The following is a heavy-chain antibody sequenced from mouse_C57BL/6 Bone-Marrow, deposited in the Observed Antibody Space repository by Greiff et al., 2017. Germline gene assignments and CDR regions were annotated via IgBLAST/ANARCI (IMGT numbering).Heavy chain of an antibody. V-gene: IGHV5-16*01. CDR2: INYDGSST. CDR1: GFTFSDYY. CDR3: ARGAYFYWYFDV. D-gene: IGHD1-1*01. J-gene: IGHJ1*03. Sequence: EVHLVESEGGLVQPERSMKLSCTASGFTFSDYYMACVRQVPEKGLEWVANINYDGSSTYYLDSLKSRFIISRDNAKNILYLQMSSLKSEDTATYYCARGAYFYWYFDVWGTGTTVTVSS.